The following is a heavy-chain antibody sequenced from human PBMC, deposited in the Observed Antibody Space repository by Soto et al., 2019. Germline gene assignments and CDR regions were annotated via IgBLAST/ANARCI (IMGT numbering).Heavy chain of an antibody. CDR2: ISAYNGNT. Sequence: QVQLVRSGAEVKKPGASVKVSCKASGYTFTSYGISWVRQAPGQGLEWMGWISAYNGNTNYAQKLQGRGHMTTDPSPSTAYRELRGVRPDGTAVYYCAICGRVAGHITDDYWGQGTLVTVSS. CDR1: GYTFTSYG. V-gene: IGHV1-18*01. D-gene: IGHD6-19*01. CDR3: AICGRVAGHITDDY. J-gene: IGHJ4*02.